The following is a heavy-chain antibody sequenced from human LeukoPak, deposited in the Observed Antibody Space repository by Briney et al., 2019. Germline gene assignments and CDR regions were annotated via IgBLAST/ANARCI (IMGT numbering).Heavy chain of an antibody. Sequence: PGGSLRLSCAASGFTFSDNYMSWIRQAPGKGLEWVSVIYSGGSTYYADSVKGRFTISRDNSKNTLYLQMNSLRAEDTAVYYCAKDFRGYSSGCLDVWGKGTTVTVSS. V-gene: IGHV3-53*01. CDR1: GFTFSDNY. J-gene: IGHJ6*04. CDR3: AKDFRGYSSGCLDV. CDR2: IYSGGST. D-gene: IGHD6-19*01.